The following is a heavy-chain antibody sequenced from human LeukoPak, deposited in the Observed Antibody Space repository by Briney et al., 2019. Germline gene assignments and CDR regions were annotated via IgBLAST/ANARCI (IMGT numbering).Heavy chain of an antibody. CDR3: ARDTAMVTVRFYYGMDV. V-gene: IGHV1-18*01. D-gene: IGHD5-18*01. Sequence: ASVKVSCKTSGYTFTSYGISWVRQAPGQGLEWMGWISAYSGNTNYAQKVQGRVTITTDTSTSTAYMELRSLRSDDTAVYYCARDTAMVTVRFYYGMDVWGQGTTVTVSS. J-gene: IGHJ6*02. CDR1: GYTFTSYG. CDR2: ISAYSGNT.